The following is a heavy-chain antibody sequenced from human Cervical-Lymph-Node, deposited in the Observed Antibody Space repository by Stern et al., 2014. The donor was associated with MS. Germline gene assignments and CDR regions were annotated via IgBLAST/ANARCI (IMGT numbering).Heavy chain of an antibody. CDR2: IIPSFGAA. V-gene: IGHV1-69*01. CDR1: GGTFSSYA. J-gene: IGHJ6*02. CDR3: ASVDEVAAAVYGMDV. D-gene: IGHD2-15*01. Sequence: VQLVESGAEVKKPGSSVKVSCKASGGTFSSYAISWVRQAPGQGLEWMGGIIPSFGAANYAQKFQGRVTITADESTNTAYMELSSLRSEDTAVYYCASVDEVAAAVYGMDVWGQGTTVPVSS.